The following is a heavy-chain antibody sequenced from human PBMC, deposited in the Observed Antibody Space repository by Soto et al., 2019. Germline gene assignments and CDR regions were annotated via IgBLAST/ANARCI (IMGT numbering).Heavy chain of an antibody. Sequence: GGSLRLSCAAAGFTLSSYAMSWVRQAPGKGLEWVSAISGSGGSTYYADSVKGRFTISRDNSKNTLYLQMNSLRAEDTAVYYCAASTIFGVVAYSGMDVWGQGTTVTVSS. D-gene: IGHD3-3*01. CDR3: AASTIFGVVAYSGMDV. J-gene: IGHJ6*02. CDR1: GFTLSSYA. CDR2: ISGSGGST. V-gene: IGHV3-23*01.